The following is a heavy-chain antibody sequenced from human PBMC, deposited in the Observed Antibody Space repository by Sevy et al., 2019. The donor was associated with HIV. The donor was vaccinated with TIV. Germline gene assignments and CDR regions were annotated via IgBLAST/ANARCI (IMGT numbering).Heavy chain of an antibody. J-gene: IGHJ4*02. CDR1: RFTFSTYD. D-gene: IGHD3-16*01. V-gene: IGHV3-30*18. Sequence: GGSLRLSCAASRFTFSTYDIHWVRQAPGKGLEWVAVISHDGSYQYYTDSVKGRFPISRDDSKNKAYLKMNSLRADDSGVYYCAKGQGYDYIWGNERSEYYFDYWGQGTLVTVSS. CDR2: ISHDGSYQ. CDR3: AKGQGYDYIWGNERSEYYFDY.